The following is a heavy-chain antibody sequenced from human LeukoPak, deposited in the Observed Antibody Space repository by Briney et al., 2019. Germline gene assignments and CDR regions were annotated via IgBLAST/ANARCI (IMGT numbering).Heavy chain of an antibody. V-gene: IGHV3-21*01. CDR1: GFTFSSYS. D-gene: IGHD5-18*01. CDR2: ISSSSSYI. Sequence: GGSLRLSCAASGFTFSSYSMKWVRQARGKGVEWVSSISSSSSYIYYADSVKGRFTISRDNAKNSLYLQMNSLRAEDTAVYYCARAGYSYGYSAFDIWGQGTMVTVSS. J-gene: IGHJ3*02. CDR3: ARAGYSYGYSAFDI.